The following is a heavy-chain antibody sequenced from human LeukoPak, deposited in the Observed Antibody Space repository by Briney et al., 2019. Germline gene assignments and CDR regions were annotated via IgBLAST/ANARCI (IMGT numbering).Heavy chain of an antibody. V-gene: IGHV4-38-2*02. CDR3: ARDWYSSSWSNWFDP. D-gene: IGHD6-13*01. CDR2: IYHSGST. Sequence: DPSETLSLTCTVSGYSISSGYYWSWIRQPPGKGLEWIGYIYHSGSTYYNPSLKSRVTISVDRSKNQFSLKLSSVTAADTAVYYCARDWYSSSWSNWFDPWGQGTLVTVSS. CDR1: GYSISSGYY. J-gene: IGHJ5*02.